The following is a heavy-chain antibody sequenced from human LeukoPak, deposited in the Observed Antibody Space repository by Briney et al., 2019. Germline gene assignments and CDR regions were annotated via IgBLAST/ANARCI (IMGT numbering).Heavy chain of an antibody. CDR2: IYYSGSI. CDR1: GGSISSSSYY. CDR3: ARDSYSSSWYPSYYFDY. Sequence: SETLSLTCTVSGGSISSSSYYWGWIRQPPGKGLEWIGSIYYSGSIYYNPSLKCRVTIAVDTSKNQVSLKLNSVTAADTAVYYCARDSYSSSWYPSYYFDYWGQGTLVTVSS. J-gene: IGHJ4*02. D-gene: IGHD6-13*01. V-gene: IGHV4-39*07.